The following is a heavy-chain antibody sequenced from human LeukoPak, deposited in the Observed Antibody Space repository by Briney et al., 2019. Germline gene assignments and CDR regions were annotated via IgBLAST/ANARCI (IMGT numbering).Heavy chain of an antibody. CDR2: IGGGDT. CDR1: GFTFSIHA. V-gene: IGHV3-23*01. Sequence: GGSLRLSCAGSGFTFSIHAMSWVRQAPGKGLEWVSTIGGGDTYYADSVKGRFTISRDNSKNTLYLQMNSLRAEDTAVYYCAKGVIRTAQCDYFDYWGQGTLVTVSS. J-gene: IGHJ4*02. CDR3: AKGVIRTAQCDYFDY. D-gene: IGHD3-10*01.